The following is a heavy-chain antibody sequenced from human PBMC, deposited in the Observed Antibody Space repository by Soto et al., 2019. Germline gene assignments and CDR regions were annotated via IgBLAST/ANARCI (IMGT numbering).Heavy chain of an antibody. CDR3: ARAKRYCTNGVCYAVLDY. CDR2: IGTAGDT. D-gene: IGHD2-8*01. CDR1: GFTFSSYD. Sequence: GGSLRLSCAASGFTFSSYDMHWVRQATGKGLEWVSAIGTAGDTYYPGSVKGRFTTSRENAKNSLYLQMNSLRAGDTAVYYCARAKRYCTNGVCYAVLDYWGQGTLVTV. J-gene: IGHJ4*02. V-gene: IGHV3-13*01.